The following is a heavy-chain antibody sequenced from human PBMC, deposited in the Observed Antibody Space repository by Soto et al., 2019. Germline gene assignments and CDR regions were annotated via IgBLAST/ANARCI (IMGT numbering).Heavy chain of an antibody. CDR2: IYWNDDR. V-gene: IGHV2-5*01. J-gene: IGHJ6*02. Sequence: VSGPTLVNPTQTLTLTCTFSGFSLTTSGLGVGWIRQPPGKALEWLGVIYWNDDRRYNPSLRSRLTLSKDTSKNQVFLTMTNMDPVDTATYYCGHRRQSFDYSGLDVWGQGTTVTVSS. D-gene: IGHD3-3*01. CDR3: GHRRQSFDYSGLDV. CDR1: GFSLTTSGLG.